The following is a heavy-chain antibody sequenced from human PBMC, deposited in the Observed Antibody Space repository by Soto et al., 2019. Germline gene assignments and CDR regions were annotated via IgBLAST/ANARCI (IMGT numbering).Heavy chain of an antibody. CDR1: GFTFSTYA. CDR2: ISGSGGST. CDR3: AKGSTAPDV. V-gene: IGHV3-23*01. J-gene: IGHJ6*02. D-gene: IGHD1-1*01. Sequence: GGSLSLSCAASGFTFSTYAMTWVRQAPGKGLEWVSTISGSGGSTSYADSVKGRFTISRDDSKNTLYLQMNSLRAEDTAVYYCAKGSTAPDVWGQGTTVTVSS.